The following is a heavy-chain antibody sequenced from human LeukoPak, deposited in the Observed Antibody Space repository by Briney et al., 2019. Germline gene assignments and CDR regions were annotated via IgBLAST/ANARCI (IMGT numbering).Heavy chain of an antibody. J-gene: IGHJ4*02. V-gene: IGHV3-23*01. CDR2: ISGGGGST. Sequence: GGSLRLSCAASGFTFTSYSMNWVRQAPGEGLGWVSTISGGGGSTYYADSVKGRFTISRDNSKNTLYLQVSSLRAEDTAVYYCAKGGKWDVTPFDYWGQGTLVTVSS. D-gene: IGHD1-26*01. CDR1: GFTFTSYS. CDR3: AKGGKWDVTPFDY.